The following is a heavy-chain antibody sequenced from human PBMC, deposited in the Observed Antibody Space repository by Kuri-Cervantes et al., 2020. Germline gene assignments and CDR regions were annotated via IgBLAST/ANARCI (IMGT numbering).Heavy chain of an antibody. V-gene: IGHV4-34*01. CDR2: IYHSGST. Sequence: GSLRLSCAVYGGSFSGYYWSWIRQPPGKGLEWIGEIYHSGSTNYNPSLKSRVTISVDKSKNQFSLKLSSVTAADTAVYYCASEGGRTVTIEGDYGMDVWGQGTTVTVSS. J-gene: IGHJ6*02. D-gene: IGHD4-17*01. CDR1: GGSFSGYY. CDR3: ASEGGRTVTIEGDYGMDV.